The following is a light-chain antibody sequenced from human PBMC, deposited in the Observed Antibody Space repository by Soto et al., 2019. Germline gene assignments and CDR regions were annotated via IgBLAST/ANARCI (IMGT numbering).Light chain of an antibody. Sequence: EIVLTQSPGTLSLSPGERATLSCRASQSVSSSYLAWYQQKPGQAPRLLIYGASSRATGIPDRFSGSGSGTDFTLTISRLEPEEFAVYYCHQDGSYPMYTFGQGTKREIK. J-gene: IGKJ2*01. CDR1: QSVSSSY. CDR3: HQDGSYPMYT. V-gene: IGKV3-20*01. CDR2: GAS.